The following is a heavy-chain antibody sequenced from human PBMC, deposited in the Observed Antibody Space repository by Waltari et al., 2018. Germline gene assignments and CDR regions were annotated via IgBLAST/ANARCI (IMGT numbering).Heavy chain of an antibody. Sequence: QVQLQESGPGLVKPSETLSLTCTVSGGSISSYYWSWIRQPAGKGLEWIGRIYTSGSTNYNPSLKSRGTMSVDTSKNQFSLKLSSVTAADTAVYYCARDSGDYDILTGYYLLDYWGQGTLVTVSS. CDR2: IYTSGST. V-gene: IGHV4-4*07. CDR3: ARDSGDYDILTGYYLLDY. D-gene: IGHD3-9*01. J-gene: IGHJ4*02. CDR1: GGSISSYY.